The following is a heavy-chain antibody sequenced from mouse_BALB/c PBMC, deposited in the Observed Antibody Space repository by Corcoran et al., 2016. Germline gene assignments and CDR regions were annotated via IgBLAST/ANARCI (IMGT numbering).Heavy chain of an antibody. D-gene: IGHD1-1*01. CDR3: ARGGDYYGSSYVREDYAMDY. J-gene: IGHJ4*01. Sequence: QVQLQQSGPALVKPGALVKISCKASGYTFTSYDINWVKQRPGQGLEWIGWIYPGDGSTKYNEKFKGKAILTADKSSSTAYMQLSSLTSENSAVYFCARGGDYYGSSYVREDYAMDYWGQGTSVTVSS. V-gene: IGHV1S56*01. CDR2: IYPGDGST. CDR1: GYTFTSYD.